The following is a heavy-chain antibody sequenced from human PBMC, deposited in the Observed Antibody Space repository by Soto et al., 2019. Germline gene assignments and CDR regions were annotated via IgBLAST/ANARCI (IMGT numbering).Heavy chain of an antibody. CDR1: AFTFTNFG. CDR2: ISAYNGDT. CDR3: ARVVAASEVDV. Sequence: ASVKVSCKASAFTFTNFGISWVRQAPRQGLKWMGWISAYNGDTNYPQKVRDRVTMTTDTSTTTAYMELGSLTSEDTAVYFLARVVAASEVDVWDQGTMVTVSS. D-gene: IGHD2-15*01. V-gene: IGHV1-18*01. J-gene: IGHJ3*01.